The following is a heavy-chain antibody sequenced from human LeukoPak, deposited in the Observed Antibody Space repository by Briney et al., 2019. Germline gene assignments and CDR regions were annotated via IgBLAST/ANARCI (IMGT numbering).Heavy chain of an antibody. CDR2: INSDGSST. Sequence: GGSLRLSCAASGFTVSSYWMHWVRQAPGNGRVWVSRINSDGSSTHYADSVRGRFTISRDNANNTLYLQMNSLRAEDTAVYYCAVGGVGILADDDNWFDAWGQGTLVTVSS. CDR3: AVGGVGILADDDNWFDA. CDR1: GFTVSSYW. V-gene: IGHV3-74*01. D-gene: IGHD6-13*01. J-gene: IGHJ5*02.